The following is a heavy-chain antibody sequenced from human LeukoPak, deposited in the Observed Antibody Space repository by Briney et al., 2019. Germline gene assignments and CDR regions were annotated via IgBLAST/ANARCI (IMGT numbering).Heavy chain of an antibody. CDR2: INHSGST. V-gene: IGHV4-34*01. CDR1: GGSFSGYY. J-gene: IGHJ3*02. D-gene: IGHD3-22*01. CDR3: AKSNGYGLIDI. Sequence: PSETLSLTCAVYGGSFSGYYWSWIRQPPGKGLEWMGEINHSGSTNYNPSLKSRVTISVDTSKNQCSLKLSSVTAADTAVYYCAKSNGYGLIDIWGQGTMVTVSS.